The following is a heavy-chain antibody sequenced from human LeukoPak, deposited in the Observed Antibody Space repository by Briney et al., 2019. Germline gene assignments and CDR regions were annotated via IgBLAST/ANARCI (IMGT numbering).Heavy chain of an antibody. D-gene: IGHD2-21*02. CDR2: ISYDGSNK. V-gene: IGHV3-30*03. Sequence: GGSLRLSCAASGFTFSSYGMHWVRQAPGKGLEWVAVISYDGSNKYYADSVKGRFTISRDNAKNTLYLQMNGLRGDDTAVYYCARDGGRDGDLDYWGQGTLVTVSS. CDR3: ARDGGRDGDLDY. CDR1: GFTFSSYG. J-gene: IGHJ4*02.